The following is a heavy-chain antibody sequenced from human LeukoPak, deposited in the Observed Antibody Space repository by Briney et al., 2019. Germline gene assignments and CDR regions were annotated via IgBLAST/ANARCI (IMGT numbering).Heavy chain of an antibody. D-gene: IGHD2-21*02. CDR3: ARGWGPAYCGGDCHRHFDY. V-gene: IGHV4-30-4*07. J-gene: IGHJ4*02. CDR2: IYNSGST. Sequence: SETLSLTCAVSGGSISGGGYSYNWIRQPPGKGLEWIGYIYNSGSTSYNPSLKSRVTMSVDTSMNHFSLRLSFVTAADTAVYYCARGWGPAYCGGDCHRHFDYWGQGALVTVSS. CDR1: GGSISGGGYS.